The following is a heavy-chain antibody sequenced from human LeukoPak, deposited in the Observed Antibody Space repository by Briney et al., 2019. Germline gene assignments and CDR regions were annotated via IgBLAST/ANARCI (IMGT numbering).Heavy chain of an antibody. CDR2: SYHRGST. J-gene: IGHJ4*02. CDR3: ARDRELGY. V-gene: IGHV4-59*01. Sequence: SETLSLTCTVSGVSINNYYWGWIRQSPGKGPEWIGWSYHRGSTSYNPSLKSRVAISVDTSKNQFSLKLSSVTAADTAVYYCARDRELGYWGQGTLVIVSS. CDR1: GVSINNYY.